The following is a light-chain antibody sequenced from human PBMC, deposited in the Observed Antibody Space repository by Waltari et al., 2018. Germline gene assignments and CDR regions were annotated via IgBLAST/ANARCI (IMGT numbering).Light chain of an antibody. Sequence: QSALTQTASVSGSHGKSITSSCTGTSSDGGSDNLVSWDQQHPGKTPKPSIYEVRKRPSGVSNPVSGSKSGNTASLTISWRQAEDEADYYCCSYAGSSTFWVFGGGTKLTVL. CDR3: CSYAGSSTFWV. V-gene: IGLV2-23*02. CDR2: EVR. J-gene: IGLJ3*02. CDR1: SSDGGSDNL.